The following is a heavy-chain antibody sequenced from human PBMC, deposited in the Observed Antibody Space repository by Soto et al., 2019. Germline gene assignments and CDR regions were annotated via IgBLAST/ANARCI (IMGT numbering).Heavy chain of an antibody. D-gene: IGHD6-19*01. CDR3: AKRHSSGFDY. CDR1: GFTFSSCA. Sequence: GGSLRLSCAASGFTFSSCAMTWVRQAPGKGLEWVSDVSASGGSTYYADSVKGRFTISRDNSKDTLYLQISSLRVEDTALYYCAKRHSSGFDYWGQGTQVTVSS. CDR2: VSASGGST. J-gene: IGHJ4*02. V-gene: IGHV3-23*01.